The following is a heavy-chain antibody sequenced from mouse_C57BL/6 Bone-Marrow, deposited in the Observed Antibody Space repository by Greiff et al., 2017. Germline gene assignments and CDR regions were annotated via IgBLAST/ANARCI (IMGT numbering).Heavy chain of an antibody. J-gene: IGHJ2*01. CDR2: IRNKANGYTT. Sequence: EVQLVESGGGLVQPGGSLSLSCAASGFTFTDYYMSWVRQPPGKALEWLGFIRNKANGYTTEYSASVKGRFTISRDNSQSILYLQMNALRAEDSAAYYCERYYYCFDYWGQGTTLTVSS. CDR3: ERYYYCFDY. V-gene: IGHV7-3*01. CDR1: GFTFTDYY.